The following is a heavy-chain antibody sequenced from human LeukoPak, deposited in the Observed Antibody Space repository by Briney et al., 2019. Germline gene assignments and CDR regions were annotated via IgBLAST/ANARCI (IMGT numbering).Heavy chain of an antibody. CDR3: ARRPVPAAIKGGWFDP. CDR1: GYTFTGYY. J-gene: IGHJ5*02. D-gene: IGHD2-2*01. CDR2: INPNSGGT. V-gene: IGHV1-2*06. Sequence: ASVKVSCKASGYTFTGYYMHWVRQAPGQGLEWMGRINPNSGGTNYAQKFQGRVTMTRDTSISTAYMELSRLRSDDTAVYYCARRPVPAAIKGGWFDPWGQGTLVTVSS.